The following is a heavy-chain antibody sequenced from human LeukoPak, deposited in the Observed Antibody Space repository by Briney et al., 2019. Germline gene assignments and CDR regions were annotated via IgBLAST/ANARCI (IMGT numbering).Heavy chain of an antibody. J-gene: IGHJ4*02. CDR2: IRAGGDST. CDR3: AKRTDYSNNWYSFDY. V-gene: IGHV3-23*01. CDR1: GFAFRSYA. Sequence: QSGGSLRLSCAASGFAFRSYAMGWVRQAPGSGLEWVSTIRAGGDSTNYADSVKGRFTISRDDTKNTLFLQMNGLRAEDTAVYYCAKRTDYSNNWYSFDYWGQGTLVTVSS. D-gene: IGHD6-13*01.